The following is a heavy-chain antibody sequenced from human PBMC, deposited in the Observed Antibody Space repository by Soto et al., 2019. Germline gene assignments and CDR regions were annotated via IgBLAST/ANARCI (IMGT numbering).Heavy chain of an antibody. J-gene: IGHJ6*02. D-gene: IGHD3-10*01. CDR3: ARGRGVRGSIITTYYYYDLDV. CDR1: GGSFSGYS. CDR2: VNHSGDT. Sequence: QVQLQQWGAGLLKPSETLSLTCAVYGGSFSGYSRSWIRQPPGQGLEWIGVVNHSGDTNYNPSLKSRVTISVDTSKNQFSLNLTSVTAADTAVYYCARGRGVRGSIITTYYYYDLDVWGQGTTVTVSS. V-gene: IGHV4-34*02.